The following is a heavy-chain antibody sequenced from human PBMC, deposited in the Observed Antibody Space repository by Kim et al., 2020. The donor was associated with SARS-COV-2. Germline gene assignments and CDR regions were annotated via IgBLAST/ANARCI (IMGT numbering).Heavy chain of an antibody. V-gene: IGHV3-21*01. CDR3: ARDFGSGLDY. J-gene: IGHJ4*02. D-gene: IGHD3-3*01. CDR1: GFTFNSYS. CDR2: ISSSSSYI. Sequence: GGSLRLSCAASGFTFNSYSMNWVRQAPGKGLEWVSSISSSSSYIYYADSVKGRFTISRDNAKNSLYLQMNSLRAEDTAVYYCARDFGSGLDYWGQGTLVTVSS.